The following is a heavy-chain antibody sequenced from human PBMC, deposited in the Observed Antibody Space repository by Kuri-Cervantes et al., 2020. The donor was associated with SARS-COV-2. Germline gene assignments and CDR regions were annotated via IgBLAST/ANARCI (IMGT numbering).Heavy chain of an antibody. D-gene: IGHD2-21*02. V-gene: IGHV5-51*01. CDR2: IDPRDSDT. CDR1: GYSFTKFW. CDR3: ARLEVLVTAIPFDS. Sequence: GGSLRFSCKGSGYSFTKFWIGWVRQMPGRGLEWMGIIDPRDSDTKYSPSFEGQVTFSVDKSTNTAYLQWSFLKPSDSAIYYCARLEVLVTAIPFDSWGQGTLVTVSS. J-gene: IGHJ4*02.